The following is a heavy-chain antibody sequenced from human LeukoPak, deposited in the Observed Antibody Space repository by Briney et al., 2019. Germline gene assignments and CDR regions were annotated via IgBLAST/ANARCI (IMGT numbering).Heavy chain of an antibody. D-gene: IGHD3-10*01. Sequence: PGGSLRLSCAASGFTFSDYYMSWIRQAPGKGLEWVSYISSSGSTIYYADSVKGRFTISRDNAKNSLYLQMNSLRAEDTAVYYCASESDGSGSYYRDHWGQGTLVTVSS. J-gene: IGHJ4*02. CDR2: ISSSGSTI. V-gene: IGHV3-11*04. CDR1: GFTFSDYY. CDR3: ASESDGSGSYYRDH.